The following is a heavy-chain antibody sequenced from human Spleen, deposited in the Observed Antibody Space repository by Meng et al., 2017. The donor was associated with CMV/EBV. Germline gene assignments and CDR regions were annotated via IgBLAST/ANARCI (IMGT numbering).Heavy chain of an antibody. J-gene: IGHJ4*02. CDR3: ARLDDSSGYWNSFDY. D-gene: IGHD3-22*01. CDR2: INHSGST. CDR1: GGSFSGYY. V-gene: IGHV4-34*01. Sequence: QGQLQQWGAGLLKPSETLSLTRAVYGGSFSGYYWSWIRQPPGKGLEWIGEINHSGSTNYNPSLKSRVTISVDTSKNQFSLKLSSVTAADTAVYYCARLDDSSGYWNSFDYWGQGTLVTVSS.